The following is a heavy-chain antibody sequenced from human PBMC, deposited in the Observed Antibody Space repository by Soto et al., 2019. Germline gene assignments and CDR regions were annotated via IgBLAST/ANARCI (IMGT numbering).Heavy chain of an antibody. D-gene: IGHD6-6*01. J-gene: IGHJ6*02. CDR2: TSWNSDTT. CDR1: GFTFNDYA. CDR3: GKDLAYSTSGGPGNGLDV. V-gene: IGHV3-9*01. Sequence: EVQLVESGGGLVQPGRSLRLSCVASGFTFNDYASQWVRQAPGKGLEWVSRTSWNSDTTAHADSVEGRITISRDSGKNSLHLQMNSLRAEDTALYYCGKDLAYSTSGGPGNGLDVWGQGTTVTVSS.